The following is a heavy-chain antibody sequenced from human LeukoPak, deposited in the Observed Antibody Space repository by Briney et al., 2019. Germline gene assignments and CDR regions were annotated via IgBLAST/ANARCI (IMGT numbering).Heavy chain of an antibody. J-gene: IGHJ4*02. D-gene: IGHD3-3*01. CDR1: GYTFTTYY. V-gene: IGHV1-46*01. CDR3: VRGGYDFSSGYYPSR. Sequence: ASVKVPCKASGYTFTTYYMNWVRQAPGQGFEWMGIINPSVGSTSYAQKFQGRITMTRDTSTSTVYMELSSLRSEDTAVYYCVRGGYDFSSGYYPSRWGQGTLVTVSS. CDR2: INPSVGST.